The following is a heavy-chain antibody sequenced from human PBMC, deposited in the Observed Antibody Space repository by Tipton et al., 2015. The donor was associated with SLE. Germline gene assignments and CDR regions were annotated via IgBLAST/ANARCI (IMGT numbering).Heavy chain of an antibody. V-gene: IGHV4-59*01. Sequence: TLSLTCTVSGGSISSYYWSWIRQPPGKGLEWIGYIYCSGSTNYNPSLKSRVTISVDTSKNQFSLKLSSVTAADTAVYYCARTFPYGGFDPWGQGTLVTVSS. CDR1: GGSISSYY. CDR2: IYCSGST. J-gene: IGHJ5*02. CDR3: ARTFPYGGFDP. D-gene: IGHD4-23*01.